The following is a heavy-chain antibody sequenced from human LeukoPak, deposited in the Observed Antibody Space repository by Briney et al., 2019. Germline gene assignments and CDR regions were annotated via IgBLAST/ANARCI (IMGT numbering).Heavy chain of an antibody. Sequence: PGGSLRLSCAASGFTFSSYAMSWVRQAPGEGLEWVSAISGSGGSTYYADSVKGRFTISRDNSKNTLYLQMNSLRAGDTAVYYCAKEGWNCSSTSCYRDPFDYWGQGTLVTVSS. D-gene: IGHD2-2*01. J-gene: IGHJ4*02. CDR2: ISGSGGST. CDR3: AKEGWNCSSTSCYRDPFDY. CDR1: GFTFSSYA. V-gene: IGHV3-23*01.